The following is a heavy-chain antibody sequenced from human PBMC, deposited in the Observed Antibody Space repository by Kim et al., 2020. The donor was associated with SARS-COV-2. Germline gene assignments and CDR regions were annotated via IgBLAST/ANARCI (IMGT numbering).Heavy chain of an antibody. CDR1: GFIFSSYA. J-gene: IGHJ3*02. V-gene: IGHV3-64*01. CDR3: ARDRLLWFGELSDDAFDI. Sequence: GGSLRLSCAASGFIFSSYAMHWVRQTPGKGLEYISAISSNGGSIYYVNSVKGRFTISRDNSNNTLFLQMGSLRPEDMAVYYCARDRLLWFGELSDDAFDIWGQGTMVTVSS. D-gene: IGHD3-10*01. CDR2: ISSNGGSI.